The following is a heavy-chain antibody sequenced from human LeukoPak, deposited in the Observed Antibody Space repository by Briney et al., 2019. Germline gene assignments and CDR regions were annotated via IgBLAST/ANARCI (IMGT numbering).Heavy chain of an antibody. CDR3: AKYMEVATDAYYYGMDV. D-gene: IGHD5-12*01. CDR1: GFTFSSYA. CDR2: ISGSGGST. J-gene: IGHJ6*02. V-gene: IGHV3-23*01. Sequence: GGSLRVSCAASGFTFSSYAMSWVRQAQGKGLEWVSAISGSGGSTYYADSVKGRFTISRDNSKNTLYLQMNSLRAEDAAVYYCAKYMEVATDAYYYGMDVWGQGTTVTVSS.